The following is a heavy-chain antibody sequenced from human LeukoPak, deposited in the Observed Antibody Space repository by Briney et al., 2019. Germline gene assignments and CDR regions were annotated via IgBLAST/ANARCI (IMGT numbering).Heavy chain of an antibody. CDR3: ARGLSLIVATTIFDY. Sequence: GASVKVSCKASGYTFTGYYMHWVRQAPGQRLEWMGWINAGNGNTEYSQEFQGRVTITRDTSANTAYMELSSLRSEDMAVYYCARGLSLIVATTIFDYWGQGTLVTVSS. D-gene: IGHD5-12*01. CDR1: GYTFTGYY. V-gene: IGHV1-3*03. J-gene: IGHJ4*02. CDR2: INAGNGNT.